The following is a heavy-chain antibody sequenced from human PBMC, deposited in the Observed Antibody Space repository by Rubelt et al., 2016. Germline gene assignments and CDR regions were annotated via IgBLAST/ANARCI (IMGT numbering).Heavy chain of an antibody. V-gene: IGHV4-34*01. Sequence: GGGLVKPGGSLRLSCAASGFSFNRAWMSWIRQPPGKGLERIGEINHSGSTNYNPSLKSRVTVSVDTSKNQFSLKLSSVTAADTAVYYCARGLGFNFRVRGVMGYWGQGTLVTVSS. CDR2: INHSGST. D-gene: IGHD2-8*01. J-gene: IGHJ4*02. CDR1: GFSFNRAW. CDR3: ARGLGFNFRVRGVMGY.